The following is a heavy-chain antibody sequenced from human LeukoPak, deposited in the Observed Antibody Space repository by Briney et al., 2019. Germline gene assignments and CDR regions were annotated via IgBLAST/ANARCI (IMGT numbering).Heavy chain of an antibody. CDR3: ARGFRGYPRQGFDS. V-gene: IGHV1-46*01. CDR1: GYTFTSYD. Sequence: ASVKASCKASGYTFTSYDMHCVRQAPGQWLEWMRIINPSGVSTSYAQKFQCRVTMTRDTSTTTVSMELSSLRPEDTAAYYCARGFRGYPRQGFDSCGQGTLVTVSS. D-gene: IGHD5-12*01. CDR2: INPSGVST. J-gene: IGHJ4*02.